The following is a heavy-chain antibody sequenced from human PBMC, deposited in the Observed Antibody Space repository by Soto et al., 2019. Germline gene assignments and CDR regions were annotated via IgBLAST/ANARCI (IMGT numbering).Heavy chain of an antibody. V-gene: IGHV1-18*01. Sequence: ASVKVSCKASGYTFTSYGISWVRRAPGQGLEWMGWISAYNGNTNYAQKLQGRVTMTTDTSTSTAYMELRSLRSDDTAVYYCARAVIVVVVAATPGAFDIWGQGTMVTVSS. CDR3: ARAVIVVVVAATPGAFDI. CDR1: GYTFTSYG. J-gene: IGHJ3*02. CDR2: ISAYNGNT. D-gene: IGHD2-15*01.